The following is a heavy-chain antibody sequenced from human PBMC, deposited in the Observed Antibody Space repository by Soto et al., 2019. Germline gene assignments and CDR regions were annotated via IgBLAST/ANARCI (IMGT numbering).Heavy chain of an antibody. V-gene: IGHV3-66*01. CDR3: AREAIIVIAAPEYYFDY. CDR2: IYTGGYT. CDR1: GFTVSNNY. J-gene: IGHJ4*02. D-gene: IGHD3-22*01. Sequence: SGGSLRLSCAASGFTVSNNYMSWVRQAPGKGLEWVSVIYTGGYTNYADSVKGRFTISRDSSKNTLYLQMDSLRAEDTAVYYCAREAIIVIAAPEYYFDYWGQGTLVTVSS.